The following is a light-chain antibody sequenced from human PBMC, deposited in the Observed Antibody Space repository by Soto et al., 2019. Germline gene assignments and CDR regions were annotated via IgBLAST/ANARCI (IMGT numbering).Light chain of an antibody. V-gene: IGLV2-8*01. CDR2: EVN. CDR3: SSYAGSRNV. J-gene: IGLJ1*01. CDR1: SSDVGGYNY. Sequence: QYALTQPPSASGSPGQSVAISCTGTSSDVGGYNYVSWYQQHPGKAPKLMIYEVNKRPSGVPDRFSGSKSGNTASLTVSGLQAEDEADYYCSSYAGSRNVFGTGTKLTV.